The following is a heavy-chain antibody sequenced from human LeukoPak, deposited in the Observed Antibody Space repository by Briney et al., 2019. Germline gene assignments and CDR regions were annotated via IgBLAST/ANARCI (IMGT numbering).Heavy chain of an antibody. Sequence: PGGSLRLSCAASGFTFSDYYMSWIRQAPGKGLEWVSYISSSGSTIYYADSVKGRFTISRDNAKNSLYLQMNSLRAEDTAVYYCARDYGYPEDYYYYYYMDVWGKGTTVTVSS. CDR1: GFTFSDYY. V-gene: IGHV3-11*01. D-gene: IGHD6-13*01. J-gene: IGHJ6*03. CDR2: ISSSGSTI. CDR3: ARDYGYPEDYYYYYYMDV.